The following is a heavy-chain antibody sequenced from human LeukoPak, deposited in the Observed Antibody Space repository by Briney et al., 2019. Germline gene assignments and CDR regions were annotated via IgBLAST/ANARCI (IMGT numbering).Heavy chain of an antibody. CDR1: GGSISSYY. D-gene: IGHD2-2*01. CDR2: IYYSGST. V-gene: IGHV4-59*01. Sequence: SETLSLTCTVSGGSISSYYWSWIRQPPGKGLEWIGYIYYSGSTNYNPSLKSRVTVSVDTSKNQFSLKLSSVTAADTAVYYCARVGLYCSSTSCSDPLVDYWGQGTLVTVSS. J-gene: IGHJ4*02. CDR3: ARVGLYCSSTSCSDPLVDY.